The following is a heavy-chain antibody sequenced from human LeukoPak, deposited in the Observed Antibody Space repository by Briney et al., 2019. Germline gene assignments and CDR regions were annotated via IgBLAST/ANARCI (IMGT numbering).Heavy chain of an antibody. J-gene: IGHJ3*02. V-gene: IGHV3-33*01. Sequence: GWSLRLSYAASGFTFSSYVMHWVRQAPGKGLEWVAVIWYVGSNKYYPHSAKGRFTISRDNSKNTLYLQMNSLRAEDTAVYYCARAEGYYDSSGNDAFDIWGQGTMATVSS. CDR3: ARAEGYYDSSGNDAFDI. D-gene: IGHD3-22*01. CDR2: IWYVGSNK. CDR1: GFTFSSYV.